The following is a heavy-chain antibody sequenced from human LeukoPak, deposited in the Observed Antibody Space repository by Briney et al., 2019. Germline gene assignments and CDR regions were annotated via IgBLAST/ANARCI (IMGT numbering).Heavy chain of an antibody. V-gene: IGHV3-30*18. CDR1: GFTFRNYV. Sequence: GGSLRLSCAASGFTFRNYVIHWVRQAPGKGLEWVAVTSSDLNVKLYADSVKGRFTISRDNSKDTLYLQMNGLRAEDTAVYFCAKQSAGSAAWYSLHYDFWGQGTLVTVSS. CDR3: AKQSAGSAAWYSLHYDF. J-gene: IGHJ4*02. D-gene: IGHD6-13*01. CDR2: TSSDLNVK.